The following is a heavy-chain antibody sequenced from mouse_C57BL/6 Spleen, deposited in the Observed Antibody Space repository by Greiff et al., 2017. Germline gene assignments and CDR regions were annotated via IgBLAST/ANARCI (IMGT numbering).Heavy chain of an antibody. V-gene: IGHV1-64*01. CDR1: GYTFTSYW. D-gene: IGHD1-1*01. J-gene: IGHJ1*03. CDR2: IHPNSGST. CDR3: ARRRTYGSSLYWDFDV. Sequence: QVQLKQSGAELVKPGASVKLSCKASGYTFTSYWMHWVKQRPGQGLEWIGMIHPNSGSTNYNEKFKSKATLTVDKSSSTAYMQLSSLTSEDSAVYDCARRRTYGSSLYWDFDVWGTGTTVTVSS.